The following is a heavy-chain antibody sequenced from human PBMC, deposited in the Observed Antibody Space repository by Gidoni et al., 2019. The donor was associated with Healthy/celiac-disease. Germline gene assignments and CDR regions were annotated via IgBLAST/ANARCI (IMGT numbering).Heavy chain of an antibody. CDR3: ARDSGTVTTGPAGGMDV. D-gene: IGHD4-17*01. CDR1: GLPFSSDS. Sequence: EVQLVESGGGLVKPGGSLRLSCAASGLPFSSDSMNWVRQAPGKGLEWVSSISSSSSYIYYADSVKGRFTISRDNAKNSLYLQMTSLGAEDAAVYYCARDSGTVTTGPAGGMDVWGQGTTVTVSS. J-gene: IGHJ6*02. CDR2: ISSSSSYI. V-gene: IGHV3-21*01.